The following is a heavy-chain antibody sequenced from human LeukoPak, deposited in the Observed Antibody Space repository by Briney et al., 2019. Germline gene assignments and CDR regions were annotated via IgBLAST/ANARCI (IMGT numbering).Heavy chain of an antibody. CDR3: ARLLLPATMGAFDI. CDR2: IHLSGKI. CDR1: SGSISSGSYY. Sequence: PSETLSLTCSVSSGSISSGSYYWSKIPQPAGKGLEWIGRIHLSGKINYNPSLRSRVTMSVDTPKNQFSLELTSITPADTAFYYRARLLLPATMGAFDIWGQGRMVTVPS. J-gene: IGHJ3*02. D-gene: IGHD2-2*01. V-gene: IGHV4-61*02.